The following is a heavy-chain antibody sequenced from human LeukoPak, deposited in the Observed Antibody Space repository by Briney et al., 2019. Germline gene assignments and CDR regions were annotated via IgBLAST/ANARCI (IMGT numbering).Heavy chain of an antibody. V-gene: IGHV3-23*01. CDR2: ISASGLDT. D-gene: IGHD5-24*01. Sequence: GGSLRLSCAASGFDFTAYGMSWVRQAPGKGLEWVSGISASGLDTYYADSVTGRFTISRDNSKNTVHLLMNSLRAEDTAVYYCARSRHDGETADWGQGTLVTVSS. CDR1: GFDFTAYG. CDR3: ARSRHDGETAD. J-gene: IGHJ4*02.